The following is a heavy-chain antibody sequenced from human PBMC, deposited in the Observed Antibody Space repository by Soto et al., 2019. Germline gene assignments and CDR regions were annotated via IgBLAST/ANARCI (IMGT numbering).Heavy chain of an antibody. CDR1: GFTFSSYG. Sequence: QVQLVESGGGVVQPGRSLRLSCAASGFTFSSYGMHWVRQAPGKGLEWVAVISYDGSNKYYADSVKGRFTISRDNSKNTLYLQMNSLRAEDTAVYYCAKPLRLLDYYYYYGMDVWGQGTTVTVSS. CDR3: AKPLRLLDYYYYYGMDV. J-gene: IGHJ6*02. D-gene: IGHD2-21*02. CDR2: ISYDGSNK. V-gene: IGHV3-30*18.